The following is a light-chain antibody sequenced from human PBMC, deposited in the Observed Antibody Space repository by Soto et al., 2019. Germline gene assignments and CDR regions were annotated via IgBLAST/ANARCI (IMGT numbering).Light chain of an antibody. J-gene: IGLJ1*01. CDR2: EVN. CDR1: SSDVGGYTY. V-gene: IGLV2-14*01. CDR3: TSYTTSSTPYV. Sequence: QSALTQPASVSGSPRQSITISCTGASSDVGGYTYVSWYQQHPGKAPKLIIYEVNNRPSGVPHRFSGSKSGNTASLTISGLQAEDEADYYCTSYTTSSTPYVFGTGTKVPVL.